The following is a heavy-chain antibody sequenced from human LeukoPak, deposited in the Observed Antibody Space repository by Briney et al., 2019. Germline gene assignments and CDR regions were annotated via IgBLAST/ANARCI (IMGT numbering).Heavy chain of an antibody. CDR2: IYHSGGT. Sequence: SETLSLTCTVSGYSISSGYYWGWIRQPPGKGLEWIGSIYHSGGTYYNPSLKSRVTISVDTSKNQFSLKLSSVTAADTAVYYCARVRWQLAWTFDYWGQGTLVTVSS. CDR1: GYSISSGYY. D-gene: IGHD1-26*01. J-gene: IGHJ4*02. V-gene: IGHV4-38-2*02. CDR3: ARVRWQLAWTFDY.